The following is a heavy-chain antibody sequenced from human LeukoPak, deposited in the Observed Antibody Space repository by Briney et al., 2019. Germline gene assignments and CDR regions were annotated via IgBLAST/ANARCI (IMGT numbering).Heavy chain of an antibody. V-gene: IGHV4-34*01. CDR2: INHSGST. CDR3: ARVVSGLDY. CDR1: GGSFSGYY. Sequence: PSETLSLTCAVYGGSFSGYYWSWIRQPPGKGLEWIGEINHSGSTNYNPSLKSRVTISVDTSKNQFSLKLSSVTAADTAVYYCARVVSGLDYWGQGNLVTVSS. D-gene: IGHD3-10*01. J-gene: IGHJ4*02.